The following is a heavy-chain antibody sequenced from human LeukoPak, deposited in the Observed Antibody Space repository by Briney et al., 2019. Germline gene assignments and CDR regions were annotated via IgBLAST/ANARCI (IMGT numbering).Heavy chain of an antibody. CDR3: ARGPYQIGNYDSSGYREYFQH. D-gene: IGHD3-22*01. J-gene: IGHJ1*01. V-gene: IGHV3-48*02. CDR1: GFTFSSYS. Sequence: GGSLRLSCAASGFTFSSYSMNWVRQAPGKGLEWVSYISSSSSTIYYADSVKGRFTISRDNAKNSLYLQMNSPRDEDTAVYYCARGPYQIGNYDSSGYREYFQHWGQGTLVTVSS. CDR2: ISSSSSTI.